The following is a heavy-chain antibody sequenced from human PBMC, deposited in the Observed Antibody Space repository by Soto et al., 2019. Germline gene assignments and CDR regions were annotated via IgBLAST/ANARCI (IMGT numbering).Heavy chain of an antibody. V-gene: IGHV1-18*04. CDR3: ARDDCTNGVCYIGY. J-gene: IGHJ4*02. CDR1: GYSFISYG. D-gene: IGHD2-8*01. Sequence: ASVKVSCKASGYSFISYGINWVRQAPGQGLEWMGWINAYNGYTNYAQKLQGRVTLTADTSTSTAYMELRSLRSDGTAVYFCARDDCTNGVCYIGYWGQGTMVTVYS. CDR2: INAYNGYT.